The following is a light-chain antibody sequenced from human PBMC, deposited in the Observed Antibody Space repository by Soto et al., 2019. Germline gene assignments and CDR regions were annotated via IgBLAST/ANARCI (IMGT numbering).Light chain of an antibody. V-gene: IGKV3-11*01. Sequence: IVLTQSPATLSMSPGERATLSCMASQSVSSYLAWYQQKPGQAPRLLIYDASNRATGIPARFSGSGSGTDFTLTISSLEPEDFAAYYCQQRSNWLTFGGGTKVDIK. CDR2: DAS. CDR3: QQRSNWLT. J-gene: IGKJ4*01. CDR1: QSVSSY.